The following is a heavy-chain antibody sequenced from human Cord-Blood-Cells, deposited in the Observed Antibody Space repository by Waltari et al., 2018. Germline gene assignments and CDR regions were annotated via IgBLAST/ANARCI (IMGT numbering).Heavy chain of an antibody. CDR3: ARGSTTGTNDRSDY. D-gene: IGHD1-1*01. J-gene: IGHJ4*02. Sequence: QLVQSGAAVKKPGSSVKVSGKASGGTFSSYAISWVRQAPGQGLEWMGRIIPILGIANYAQKFQGRVTITADKSTSTAYMELSSLRSEDTAVYYCARGSTTGTNDRSDYWGQGTLVTVSS. CDR2: IIPILGIA. V-gene: IGHV1-69*09. CDR1: GGTFSSYA.